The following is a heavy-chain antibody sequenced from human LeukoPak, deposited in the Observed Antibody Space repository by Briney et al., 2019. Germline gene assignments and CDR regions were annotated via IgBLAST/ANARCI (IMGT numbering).Heavy chain of an antibody. J-gene: IGHJ4*02. CDR3: AREGADSYFDY. Sequence: ASAKVSCKASGYTFTSYYMHWVRQAPGQGLEWMGIINLSGGSTSYAQKFQGRVTMTRDTSTSTVYMELSSLRSEDTAVYYCAREGADSYFDYWGQGTLVTVSS. CDR1: GYTFTSYY. V-gene: IGHV1-46*01. CDR2: INLSGGST. D-gene: IGHD3-22*01.